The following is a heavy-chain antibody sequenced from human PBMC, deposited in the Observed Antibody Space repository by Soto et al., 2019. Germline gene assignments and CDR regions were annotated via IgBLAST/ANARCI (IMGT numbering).Heavy chain of an antibody. CDR3: AGDDLGPAHI. V-gene: IGHV3-30-3*01. D-gene: IGHD2-2*01. CDR2: ISYDGSNK. J-gene: IGHJ4*02. CDR1: GFTFSSYA. Sequence: GGSLRLSCAASGFTFSSYAMHWVRQAPGKGLEWVAVISYDGSNKYYADSVKGRFTISRDNAKNTLYLQMSSLRAEDTGVYYCAGDDLGPAHIRGQGTPVTVSS.